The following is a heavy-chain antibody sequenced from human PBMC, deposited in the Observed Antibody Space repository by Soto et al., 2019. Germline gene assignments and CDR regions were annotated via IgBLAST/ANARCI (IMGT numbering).Heavy chain of an antibody. V-gene: IGHV2-5*02. CDR2: IYWDDYK. Sequence: QITLKESGPALVKPTQTLTLTCTFSGFSLSTSGVGVGWIRQPPGEALEWLALIYWDDYKHFSPSLESRLTITKDTPKNQGGLKMTNMDPVDTATYFCVHKGGGDRILDYWGQGTLVTVSS. D-gene: IGHD3-16*01. J-gene: IGHJ4*02. CDR1: GFSLSTSGVG. CDR3: VHKGGGDRILDY.